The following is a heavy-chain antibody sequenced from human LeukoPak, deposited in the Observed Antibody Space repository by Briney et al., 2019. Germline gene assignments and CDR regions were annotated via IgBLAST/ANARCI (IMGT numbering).Heavy chain of an antibody. CDR1: GGSISSYY. CDR2: IYYSGST. Sequence: SETLSLTCTVSGGSISSYYWSWIRQPPGKGLEWIGYIYYSGSTYYNPSLKSRVTISVDTSKNQFSLKLSSVTAADTAVYYCARDSGGTGIDPWGQGTLVTVSS. CDR3: ARDSGGTGIDP. V-gene: IGHV4-59*12. J-gene: IGHJ5*02. D-gene: IGHD1-26*01.